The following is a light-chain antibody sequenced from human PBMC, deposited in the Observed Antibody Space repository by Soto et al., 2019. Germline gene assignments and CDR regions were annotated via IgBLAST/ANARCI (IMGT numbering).Light chain of an antibody. CDR2: GAS. CDR3: QQDGSSPRT. J-gene: IGKJ1*01. Sequence: QGERATLSCRASQRVSSSYLAWYQQKPGQARKLLIYGASSRATGIPDRFSGSGSGTDFTLTISRLEPEDFAVYYCQQDGSSPRTFGQGTKVDIK. CDR1: QRVSSSY. V-gene: IGKV3-20*01.